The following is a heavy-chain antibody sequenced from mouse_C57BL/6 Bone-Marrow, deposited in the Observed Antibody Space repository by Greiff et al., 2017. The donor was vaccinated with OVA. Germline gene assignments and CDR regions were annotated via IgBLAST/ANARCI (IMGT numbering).Heavy chain of an antibody. CDR1: GYTFTSYW. CDR2: IHPNSGST. J-gene: IGHJ4*01. D-gene: IGHD1-1*01. Sequence: QVHVKQPGAELVKPGASVKLSCKASGYTFTSYWMHWVKQRPGQGLEWIGMIHPNSGSTNYNEKFKSKATLTVDKSSSTAYMQLSSLTSEDSAVYYCARRGSSPSYAMDYWGQGTSVTVSS. V-gene: IGHV1-64*01. CDR3: ARRGSSPSYAMDY.